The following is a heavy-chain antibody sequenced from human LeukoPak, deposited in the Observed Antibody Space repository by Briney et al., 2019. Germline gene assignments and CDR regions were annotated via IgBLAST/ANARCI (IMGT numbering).Heavy chain of an antibody. J-gene: IGHJ4*02. Sequence: SETVSLPCGVWCGSFSGNYWRGVRQPPAKGLAWVGEVNHRGNTNYNQPLTSRVTVSVGTHNNQFALKVASVTAPDTAVYHCARVPESVGINYFDSWGQGTQVTVSS. V-gene: IGHV4-34*01. D-gene: IGHD1-26*01. CDR1: CGSFSGNY. CDR2: VNHRGNT. CDR3: ARVPESVGINYFDS.